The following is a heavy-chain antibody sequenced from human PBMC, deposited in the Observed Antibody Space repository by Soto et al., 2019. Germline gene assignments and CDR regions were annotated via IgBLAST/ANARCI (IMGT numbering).Heavy chain of an antibody. V-gene: IGHV3-48*01. CDR2: ISSTSSPL. CDR1: GFTFSSYS. J-gene: IGHJ4*02. Sequence: EVQLVESGGTLVQPGGSLRLSCAASGFTFSSYSMNWVRQAPGKGLEWISFISSTSSPLYYADSVKGRFTISRDNAKKSLYLQMNSLRVEDTAMYYCERGSSHGYWGQGTLVTVSS. D-gene: IGHD2-2*01. CDR3: ERGSSHGY.